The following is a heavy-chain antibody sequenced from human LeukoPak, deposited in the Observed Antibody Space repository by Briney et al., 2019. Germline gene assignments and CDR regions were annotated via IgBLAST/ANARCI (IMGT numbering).Heavy chain of an antibody. CDR3: ARHPPTYDILTGYYKAQPHPLDP. CDR2: IYYSGST. D-gene: IGHD3-9*01. J-gene: IGHJ5*02. Sequence: PSETLSLTCTLSGGSLSSYYWSWIRQPPGKGLEWIGCIYYSGSTNYNPSLKSRVTISVDTSKNLSSVTAADTAVYYCARHPPTYDILTGYYKAQPHPLDPWGQGTLVTVSS. V-gene: IGHV4-59*08. CDR1: GGSLSSYY.